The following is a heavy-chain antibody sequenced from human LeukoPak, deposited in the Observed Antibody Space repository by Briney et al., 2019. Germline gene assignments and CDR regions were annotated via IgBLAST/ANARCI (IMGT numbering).Heavy chain of an antibody. J-gene: IGHJ1*01. Sequence: PGGSLRLSCAAAGLTVSSNYMSWARQAPGKGLEWVSVMYRSDATYYADSVKGGFTMSRDISKNTVYLQMDSLRSEDTAVYYCARDLPDQGANWGQGTLVIVSS. CDR2: MYRSDAT. CDR1: GLTVSSNY. V-gene: IGHV3-53*01. D-gene: IGHD1-14*01. CDR3: ARDLPDQGAN.